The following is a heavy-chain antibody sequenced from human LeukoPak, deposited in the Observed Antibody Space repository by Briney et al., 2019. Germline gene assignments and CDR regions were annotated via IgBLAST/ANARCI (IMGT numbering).Heavy chain of an antibody. D-gene: IGHD3-10*01. Sequence: ASVKVSCKASGYTFTGYYMHWVRQAPGQGLEWMGWINPNSGGTNYAQKFQGRVTMTRDMSISTAYMELSRLRSDDTAVYYCARDHNVLLWFGELGEYFQHWGQGTLVTVSS. CDR2: INPNSGGT. V-gene: IGHV1-2*02. CDR1: GYTFTGYY. J-gene: IGHJ1*01. CDR3: ARDHNVLLWFGELGEYFQH.